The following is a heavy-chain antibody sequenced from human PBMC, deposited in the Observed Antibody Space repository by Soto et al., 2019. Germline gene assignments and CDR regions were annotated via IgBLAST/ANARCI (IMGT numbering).Heavy chain of an antibody. CDR3: AHRATMTIFGLIIDNGIWFDP. D-gene: IGHD3-3*01. V-gene: IGHV2-5*02. CDR1: GFSLSTSGAA. Sequence: QINLIESGPTLVKPTQTLTLTCTFSGFSLSTSGAAVGLVRQPPGRALEWLALIYWDGDKRYNASLGNRLTITKDMSMNQVVLTLTNVDPADTATYYCAHRATMTIFGLIIDNGIWFDPWGQGTRVIVSS. J-gene: IGHJ5*02. CDR2: IYWDGDK.